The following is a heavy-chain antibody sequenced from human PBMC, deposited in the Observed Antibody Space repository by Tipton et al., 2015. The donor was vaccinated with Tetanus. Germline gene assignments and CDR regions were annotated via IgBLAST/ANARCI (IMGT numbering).Heavy chain of an antibody. CDR1: GFTFNRRT. CDR2: INGASTTI. J-gene: IGHJ4*02. V-gene: IGHV3-48*02. Sequence: SLRLSCAASGFTFNRRTMNWVRQTPGKGLEWISSINGASTTIYYADSVEGRFTISRDNARQSLFLQMNSLRDGDTAVYYCASSLGGGSYYLNYWGRGSLVTVSS. D-gene: IGHD3-16*01. CDR3: ASSLGGGSYYLNY.